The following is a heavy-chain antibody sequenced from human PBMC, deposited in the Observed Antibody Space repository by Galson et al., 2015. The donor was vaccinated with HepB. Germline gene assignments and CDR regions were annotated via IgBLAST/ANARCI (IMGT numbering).Heavy chain of an antibody. CDR1: GFTFSSYW. CDR2: INSDGSST. J-gene: IGHJ4*02. Sequence: SLRLSCAASGFTFSSYWMHWVRQAPGKGLVWVSRINSDGSSTRYADSVKGRFTISRDNAKNTLYLQMNSLRVEDTAVYYCVRVGPICSSTTCYVYWGQGTLVTVSP. V-gene: IGHV3-74*01. D-gene: IGHD2-2*01. CDR3: VRVGPICSSTTCYVY.